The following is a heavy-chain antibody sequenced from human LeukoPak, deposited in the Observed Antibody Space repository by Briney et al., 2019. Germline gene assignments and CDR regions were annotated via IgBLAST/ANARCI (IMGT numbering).Heavy chain of an antibody. Sequence: ASVKVSCKTSGYAFSTFGITWVRQVPGQGLEWMGWTSPYDETPTYAQEFQGRVTMTTDTSTTTAYMELRSLRSDDTAMYYCAKVDPSIIEGARGDVFHVWGQGTMVIVSS. CDR1: GYAFSTFG. V-gene: IGHV1-18*01. D-gene: IGHD3-16*01. J-gene: IGHJ3*01. CDR3: AKVDPSIIEGARGDVFHV. CDR2: TSPYDETP.